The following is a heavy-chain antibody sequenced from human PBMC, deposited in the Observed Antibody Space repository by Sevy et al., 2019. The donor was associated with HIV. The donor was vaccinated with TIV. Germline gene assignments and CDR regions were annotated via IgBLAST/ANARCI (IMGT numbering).Heavy chain of an antibody. D-gene: IGHD5-12*01. V-gene: IGHV3-33*01. CDR3: AREVEMATIGGD. J-gene: IGHJ4*02. Sequence: GGSLRLSCAASGFTFSSYGMHWVRQAPGKGLEWVAVIWYDGSNKYYADSVKGRFTISRDNSKNTLYLQMNSLRAEDTAAYYCAREVEMATIGGDWGQGTLVTVSS. CDR1: GFTFSSYG. CDR2: IWYDGSNK.